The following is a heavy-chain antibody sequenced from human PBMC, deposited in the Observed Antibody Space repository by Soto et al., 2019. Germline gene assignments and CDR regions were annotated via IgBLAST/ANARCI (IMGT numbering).Heavy chain of an antibody. D-gene: IGHD3-3*01. V-gene: IGHV1-69*01. CDR3: ARVFPDGWVEPGVVRGYLDT. CDR2: IIPIFGTT. J-gene: IGHJ4*02. CDR1: ADSFSSYG. Sequence: QVQLVQSGAEVKEPGSAVKVSCKAPADSFSSYGISWVLQAPGKGLEWMGGIIPIFGTTNYAEKFQVRVTITADESTNTASMELISLRSEDTALYYCARVFPDGWVEPGVVRGYLDTWGRGMLVTVSS.